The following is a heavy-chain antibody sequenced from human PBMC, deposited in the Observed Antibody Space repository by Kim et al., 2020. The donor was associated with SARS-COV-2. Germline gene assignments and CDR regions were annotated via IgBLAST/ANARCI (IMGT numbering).Heavy chain of an antibody. CDR3: ARESWGNYDYVWGSYPIDY. Sequence: RFTISRDNAKNSLYLQMNSRRDEDTAVYYCARESWGNYDYVWGSYPIDYWGQGTLVTVSS. V-gene: IGHV3-48*02. D-gene: IGHD3-16*02. J-gene: IGHJ4*02.